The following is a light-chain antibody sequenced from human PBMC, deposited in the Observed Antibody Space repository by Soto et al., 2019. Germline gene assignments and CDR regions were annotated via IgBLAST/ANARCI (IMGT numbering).Light chain of an antibody. CDR2: GAS. CDR3: QQYRYWPRT. CDR1: QSVDIN. V-gene: IGKV3-15*01. J-gene: IGKJ1*01. Sequence: EVVMTQSPATLSVSPGDRVTLSCRASQSVDINLAWYQQKAGQAPRLLVYGASTKATDMPGRFSGRGSGTEFTLTINNLQSEDFAVYYCQQYRYWPRTFGQGTKVDIK.